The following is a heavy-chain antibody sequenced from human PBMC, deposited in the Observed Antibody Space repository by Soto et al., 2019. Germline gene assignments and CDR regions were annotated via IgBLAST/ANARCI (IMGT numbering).Heavy chain of an antibody. Sequence: SVKVSCKASGGTFSSYAISWVRQAPGQGLEWMGGIIPIFGTANYVQKFQGRVTITADESTSTAYMELSSLRSEDTAVYYCARVDCSGGSGYGIVFGNWFDPWGQGTLVTVSS. CDR1: GGTFSSYA. CDR2: IIPIFGTA. V-gene: IGHV1-69*13. D-gene: IGHD2-15*01. J-gene: IGHJ5*02. CDR3: ARVDCSGGSGYGIVFGNWFDP.